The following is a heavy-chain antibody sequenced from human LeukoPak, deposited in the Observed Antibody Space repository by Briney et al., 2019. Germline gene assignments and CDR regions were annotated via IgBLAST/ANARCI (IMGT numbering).Heavy chain of an antibody. V-gene: IGHV3-21*01. D-gene: IGHD3-22*01. Sequence: GGSLRLSCTVSCFSLSSYAMSWVRRAPGKGLEWVSSISSSSSYIYYADSVKGRFTISRDNAKNSLYLQMNSLRAEDTAVYYCARSMSITMIVVVTYYYYMDVWGKGTTVTVSS. CDR1: CFSLSSYA. CDR3: ARSMSITMIVVVTYYYYMDV. CDR2: ISSSSSYI. J-gene: IGHJ6*03.